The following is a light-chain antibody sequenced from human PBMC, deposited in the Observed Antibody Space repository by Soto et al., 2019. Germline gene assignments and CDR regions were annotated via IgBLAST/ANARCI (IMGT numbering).Light chain of an antibody. J-gene: IGKJ1*01. CDR3: QQYNNWPPWT. CDR1: QSISNN. CDR2: DAS. V-gene: IGKV3-15*01. Sequence: VMTQSPATLSVSPGERATLSCRASQSISNNLAWYQQRPGQAARLLIYDASTRATGVPARFSGCGSGTDFTLTISGLQSEDFAVYYCQQYNNWPPWTFGKGTEGEIK.